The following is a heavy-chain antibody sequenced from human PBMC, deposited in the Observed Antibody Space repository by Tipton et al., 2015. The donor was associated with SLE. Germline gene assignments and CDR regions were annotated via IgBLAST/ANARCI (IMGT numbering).Heavy chain of an antibody. CDR2: IYSNGST. D-gene: IGHD6-19*01. CDR3: AREGSVAGMNDY. CDR1: GGSISHYF. Sequence: TLSLTCTVSGGSISHYFWSWIRQSPGKGLEWFGHIYSNGSTNYNPSLKSRVTMSVDTSTNQFSLKLSSVSAADTAVYYCAREGSVAGMNDYWGQGTLVTVSS. V-gene: IGHV4-59*01. J-gene: IGHJ4*02.